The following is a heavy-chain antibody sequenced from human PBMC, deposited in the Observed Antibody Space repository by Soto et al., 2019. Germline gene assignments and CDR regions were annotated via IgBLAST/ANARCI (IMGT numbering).Heavy chain of an antibody. CDR2: INHSGST. J-gene: IGHJ4*02. Sequence: SETLSLTCAVYGGSFSGYYWSWIRQPPGKGLEWIGEINHSGSTNYNPSLKSRVTISVDTSKNQFSLKLSSVTAADTAVYYCARGENGDYDYWGQGTLVTAPQ. V-gene: IGHV4-34*01. CDR1: GGSFSGYY. D-gene: IGHD4-17*01. CDR3: ARGENGDYDY.